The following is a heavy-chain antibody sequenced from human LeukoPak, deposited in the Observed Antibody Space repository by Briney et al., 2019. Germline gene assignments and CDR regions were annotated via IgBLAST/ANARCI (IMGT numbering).Heavy chain of an antibody. CDR1: GFTFSSFG. V-gene: IGHV3-30*02. CDR3: AKDDPTGRYL. J-gene: IGHJ4*02. D-gene: IGHD1-26*01. Sequence: GGSLRLSCAASGFTFSSFGMHWVRQTPGKGLEWVTFIHNYETTEYYADSVKGRFTISRDNSKNTVCLQMNSLRVEDAAVYYCAKDDPTGRYLWGQGTLVTVSS. CDR2: IHNYETTE.